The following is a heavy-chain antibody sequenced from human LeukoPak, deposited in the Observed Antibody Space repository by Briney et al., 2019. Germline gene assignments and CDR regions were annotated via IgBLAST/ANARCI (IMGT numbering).Heavy chain of an antibody. Sequence: QPGRSLRLSCAASGFTFSSYGMHWVRQAPGKGLEWVAIISYDGSDKYYADSVKGRFTISRDNAKNSLYLQMNSLRAEDTAVYYCARASDGGSGYREGPDYWGQGTLVTVSS. CDR1: GFTFSSYG. J-gene: IGHJ4*02. V-gene: IGHV3-30*03. D-gene: IGHD3-10*01. CDR3: ARASDGGSGYREGPDY. CDR2: ISYDGSDK.